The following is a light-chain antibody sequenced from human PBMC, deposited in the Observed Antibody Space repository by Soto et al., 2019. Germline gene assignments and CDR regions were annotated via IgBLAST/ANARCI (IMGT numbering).Light chain of an antibody. J-gene: IGKJ1*01. V-gene: IGKV3-11*01. CDR3: QQYNNWPPWT. CDR2: DAF. Sequence: VLTHSPATLSLSPGERATLACRASQSISNSLAWYQQKPGQAPRLLINDAFNRATGIPARFSGSGSGTDFTLTISGLEPEDFAVYYCQQYNNWPPWTFGQGTKVDI. CDR1: QSISNS.